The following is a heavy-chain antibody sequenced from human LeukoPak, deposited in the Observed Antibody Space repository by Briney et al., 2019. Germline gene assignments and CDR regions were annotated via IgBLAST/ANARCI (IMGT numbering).Heavy chain of an antibody. CDR1: GYTFTGYY. D-gene: IGHD6-19*01. Sequence: ASVKVSFKASGYTFTGYYMHWVRQAPGQGLEWMGWINPNSGGTNYAQKFQGRVTMTRDTSISTAYMEMSRLRSDETAVYYCARAFTSLEWLAHQDYYFDYWGQGTLVTVSS. CDR3: ARAFTSLEWLAHQDYYFDY. CDR2: INPNSGGT. V-gene: IGHV1-2*02. J-gene: IGHJ4*02.